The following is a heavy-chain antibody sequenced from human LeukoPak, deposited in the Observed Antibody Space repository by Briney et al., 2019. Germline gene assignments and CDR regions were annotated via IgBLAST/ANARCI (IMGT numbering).Heavy chain of an antibody. V-gene: IGHV3-30*18. D-gene: IGHD2-15*01. J-gene: IGHJ4*02. CDR2: ISYDGSNK. CDR3: AKESTHRDIVVVVAAYFDY. Sequence: GGSLRLSCAASGFTFSSYGMHWVRQAPGKGLEWVAVISYDGSNKYYADSVKGRFTISRDNSKNTLYLQMNSLRAEDTAVYYCAKESTHRDIVVVVAAYFDYRGQGTLVTVSS. CDR1: GFTFSSYG.